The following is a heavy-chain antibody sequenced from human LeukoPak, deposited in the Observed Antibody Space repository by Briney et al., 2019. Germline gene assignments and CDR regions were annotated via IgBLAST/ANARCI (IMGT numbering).Heavy chain of an antibody. J-gene: IGHJ4*02. CDR3: ARADTTHPYYFDY. CDR2: ISSSSSYI. D-gene: IGHD5-18*01. CDR1: GFTFSSYS. V-gene: IGHV3-21*01. Sequence: TGGSLRLSCAASGFTFSSYSMNWVRQAPGKGLEWVSSISSSSSYIYYADSVKGRFTISRDNAKNSLYLQVNSPRAEDTAVYYCARADTTHPYYFDYWGQGTLVTVSS.